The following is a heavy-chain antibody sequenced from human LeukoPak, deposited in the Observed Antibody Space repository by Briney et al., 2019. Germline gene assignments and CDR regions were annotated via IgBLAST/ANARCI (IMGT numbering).Heavy chain of an antibody. CDR3: AGRYYGSGSYYNGDEYFQH. V-gene: IGHV1-18*01. CDR1: GYTFTSYG. CDR2: ISAYNGNT. Sequence: ASVKVSCKASGYTFTSYGSSWVRQAPGQGLEWMGWISAYNGNTNYAQKLQGRVTMTTDTSTSTAYMELRSLRSDDTAVYYCAGRYYGSGSYYNGDEYFQHWGQGTLVTVSS. J-gene: IGHJ1*01. D-gene: IGHD3-10*01.